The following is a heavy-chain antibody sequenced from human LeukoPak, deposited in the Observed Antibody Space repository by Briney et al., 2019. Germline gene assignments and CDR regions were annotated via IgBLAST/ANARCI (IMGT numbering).Heavy chain of an antibody. J-gene: IGHJ6*02. V-gene: IGHV3-30*03. CDR3: AREILLWLGELPSGGMDV. D-gene: IGHD3-10*01. CDR1: GFTFSSYG. Sequence: GGSLRLSCAASGFTFSSYGMHWVRQAPGKGLEWVAVISYDGSNKYYADSVKGRFTISRDNSKNTLYLQMNSLRAEDTAVYYCAREILLWLGELPSGGMDVWGQGTTVTVSS. CDR2: ISYDGSNK.